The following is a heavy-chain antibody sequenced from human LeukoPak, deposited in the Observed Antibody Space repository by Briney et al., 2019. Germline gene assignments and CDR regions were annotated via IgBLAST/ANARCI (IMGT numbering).Heavy chain of an antibody. D-gene: IGHD5-24*01. CDR3: ARQMATINH. V-gene: IGHV3-23*01. CDR2: ISGNGDST. CDR1: GFTFSSYA. J-gene: IGHJ5*02. Sequence: GGSLRLSCAASGFTFSSYAMSWVRQAPGKGLERVSAISGNGDSTYYADSVKGRFTISRDNSKNTLYLQMNSLRAEDTALYYCARQMATINHWGQGTLVTVSS.